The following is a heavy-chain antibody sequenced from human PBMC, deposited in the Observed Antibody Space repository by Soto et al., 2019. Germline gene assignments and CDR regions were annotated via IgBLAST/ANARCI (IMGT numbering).Heavy chain of an antibody. CDR3: ASYGRHLSDSGGVGY. J-gene: IGHJ4*02. CDR1: GYSFTSYW. CDR2: IYPGDSDT. D-gene: IGHD3-10*01. Sequence: GESLKISCKGSGYSFTSYWIGWVRQMPGKGLEWMGIIYPGDSDTRYSPSFQGQVTISADKSISTAYLQWSSLKASDTAMYYCASYGRHLSDSGGVGYWGQGTLVTVSS. V-gene: IGHV5-51*01.